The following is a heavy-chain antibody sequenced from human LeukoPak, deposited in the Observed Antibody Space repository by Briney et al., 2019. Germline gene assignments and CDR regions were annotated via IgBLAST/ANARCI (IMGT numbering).Heavy chain of an antibody. V-gene: IGHV1-18*01. CDR2: ISAYNGNT. D-gene: IGHD3-16*01. Sequence: ASVKVSRKASGYTFSSYGISWVRQAPGQGLEWMGWISAYNGNTNYAQKFQGRVTMTTDTSTSTAYMELRSLRSDDTAVYYCARDPHQLLLKGTDDWFDPWGQGTLVTVSS. CDR3: ARDPHQLLLKGTDDWFDP. CDR1: GYTFSSYG. J-gene: IGHJ5*02.